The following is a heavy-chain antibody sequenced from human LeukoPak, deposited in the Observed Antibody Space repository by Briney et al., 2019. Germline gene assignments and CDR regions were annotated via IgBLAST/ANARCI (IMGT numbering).Heavy chain of an antibody. Sequence: GSLRLSCAASGFTFSSYAMSWVRQAPGKGLEWVSAISGSGGSTYYADSVKGRFTISRDNSKNTLYLQMNSLRAEDTAVYYCAKDREHIVVVTAIGSYFDYWGQGTLVTVFS. CDR3: AKDREHIVVVTAIGSYFDY. D-gene: IGHD2-21*02. CDR1: GFTFSSYA. CDR2: ISGSGGST. J-gene: IGHJ4*02. V-gene: IGHV3-23*01.